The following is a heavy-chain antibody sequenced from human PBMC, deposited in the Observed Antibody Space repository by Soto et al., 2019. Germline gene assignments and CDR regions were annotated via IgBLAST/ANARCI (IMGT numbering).Heavy chain of an antibody. CDR1: GGTFSSYA. CDR3: ARGDVVVTALYFDY. CDR2: IIPIFGTA. Sequence: SVKVSCKASGGTFSSYAISWVRQAPGQGLEWMGGIIPIFGTANYAQKFQGRVTITADESTSTAYMELSSLRSEDTAVYYCARGDVVVTALYFDYWGQGTLVTVSS. D-gene: IGHD2-21*02. V-gene: IGHV1-69*13. J-gene: IGHJ4*02.